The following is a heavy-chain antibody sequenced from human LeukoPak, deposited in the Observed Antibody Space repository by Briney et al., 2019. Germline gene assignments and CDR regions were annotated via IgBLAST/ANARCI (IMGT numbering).Heavy chain of an antibody. V-gene: IGHV4-61*02. CDR2: IYTSGST. D-gene: IGHD6-13*01. Sequence: KPSETLSLTCTVSGGSISSGSYYWSWIRQPAGKGLEWLGRIYTSGSTNYKPSLKSRVTISLDTPNNQFSLKLSSVTAADTAVYYCARDRSSSSWYSHYFDYWGQGTLVTVSS. CDR1: GGSISSGSYY. CDR3: ARDRSSSSWYSHYFDY. J-gene: IGHJ4*02.